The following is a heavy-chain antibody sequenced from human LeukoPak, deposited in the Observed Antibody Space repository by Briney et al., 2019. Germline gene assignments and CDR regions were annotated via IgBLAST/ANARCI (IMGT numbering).Heavy chain of an antibody. CDR3: ARALMYSSSPQPYYYYYYGMDV. D-gene: IGHD6-13*01. J-gene: IGHJ6*02. CDR2: ISGSGDST. V-gene: IGHV3-23*01. CDR1: GFTFSTYA. Sequence: GGSLRLSCAASGFTFSTYAVNWVRQAPGKGLEWVSTISGSGDSTYYADSVKGRFTISRDNAKNSLYLQMNSLRAEDTAVYYCARALMYSSSPQPYYYYYYGMDVWGQGTTVTVSS.